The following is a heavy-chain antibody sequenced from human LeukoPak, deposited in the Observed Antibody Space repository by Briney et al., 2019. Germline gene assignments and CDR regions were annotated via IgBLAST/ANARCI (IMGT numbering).Heavy chain of an antibody. J-gene: IGHJ4*02. CDR2: ISGSGGST. CDR1: GFTFSNYA. D-gene: IGHD6-6*01. CDR3: ARALIAAPYYFDY. Sequence: GGSLRLSCAASGFTFSNYAMSWVRQAPGKGLEWVSAISGSGGSTYYADSVKGRFTISRDNSKNTLYLQMNSLRAEDTAVYYCARALIAAPYYFDYWGQGTLVTVSS. V-gene: IGHV3-23*01.